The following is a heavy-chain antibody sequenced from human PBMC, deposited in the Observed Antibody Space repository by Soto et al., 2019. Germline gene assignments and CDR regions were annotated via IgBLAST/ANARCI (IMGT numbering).Heavy chain of an antibody. J-gene: IGHJ6*02. Sequence: GESLKISCMGSGYSFTSYWIGWVRQMPGKGLEWMGIIYPGDSDTRYSPSFQGQVTISADKSISTAYLQWSSLKASDTAMYYCASLLSGYDYYYYYYGMDVWGQGTTVTVSS. CDR2: IYPGDSDT. D-gene: IGHD5-12*01. CDR3: ASLLSGYDYYYYYYGMDV. V-gene: IGHV5-51*01. CDR1: GYSFTSYW.